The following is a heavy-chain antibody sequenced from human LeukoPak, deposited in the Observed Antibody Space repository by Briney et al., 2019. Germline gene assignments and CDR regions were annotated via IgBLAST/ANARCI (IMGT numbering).Heavy chain of an antibody. CDR1: GYTFTDHY. Sequence: GASVKVSCKALGYTFTDHYFHWLRQAPGQGLEWMGWINPNSGSTTYAQNFQGRVTMTRDTSINTAYMELSSLRFDDTAVYYCARDLPVWDAFDIWGQGTMVTVSS. V-gene: IGHV1-2*02. CDR3: ARDLPVWDAFDI. CDR2: INPNSGST. J-gene: IGHJ3*02. D-gene: IGHD2-21*01.